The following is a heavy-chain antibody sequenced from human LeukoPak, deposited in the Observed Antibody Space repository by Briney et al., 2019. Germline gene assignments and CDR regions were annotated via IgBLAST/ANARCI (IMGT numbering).Heavy chain of an antibody. CDR3: ARLSYLVVVIGVFVDY. D-gene: IGHD2-21*01. V-gene: IGHV4-39*01. J-gene: IGHJ4*02. CDR2: IYYSGST. CDR1: GGSISSSSYY. Sequence: SETLSLTCTVSGGSISSSSYYWGWIRQPPGKGLEWIGSIYYSGSTYYNPSLKSRVTISVDTSKNQFSLKLSSVTAADTAVYYCARLSYLVVVIGVFVDYWGQGTLVTVSS.